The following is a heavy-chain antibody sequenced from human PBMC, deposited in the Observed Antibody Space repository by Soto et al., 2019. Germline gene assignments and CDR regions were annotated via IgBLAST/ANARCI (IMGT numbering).Heavy chain of an antibody. Sequence: EVELLESGGGLVQPGGSLRLSCAASGFTFSSYAMSWVRQAPGKGLEWVSAISGSGGSTYYADSVKGRFTISRDNSKNTLYLQMNSLRAEDTAVYYCAKDGYYDFLSDVWGQGTTVTVSS. CDR1: GFTFSSYA. D-gene: IGHD3-3*01. CDR2: ISGSGGST. CDR3: AKDGYYDFLSDV. J-gene: IGHJ6*02. V-gene: IGHV3-23*01.